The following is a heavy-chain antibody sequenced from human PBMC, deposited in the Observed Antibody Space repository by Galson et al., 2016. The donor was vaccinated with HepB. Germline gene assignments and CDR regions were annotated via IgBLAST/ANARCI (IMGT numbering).Heavy chain of an antibody. CDR3: ANRSVVSGWYFDL. Sequence: PALVKPTQTLTLPCTFSGFSLSTRGMAVGWIRQPPRKALQWLALFYLDDDERYSPSLKNRLTITKDTSKNQVVLTMTNMDPVDTATYYCANRSVVSGWYFDLWGRGTLVTVSS. V-gene: IGHV2-5*02. J-gene: IGHJ2*01. D-gene: IGHD2-15*01. CDR1: GFSLSTRGMA. CDR2: FYLDDDE.